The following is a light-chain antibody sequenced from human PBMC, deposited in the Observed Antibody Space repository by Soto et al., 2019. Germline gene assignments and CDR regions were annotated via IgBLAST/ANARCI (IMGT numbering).Light chain of an antibody. V-gene: IGKV3-11*01. CDR1: QSVSGY. CDR2: DGS. Sequence: EIVFTQSPATLSFSRGERATLSCRASQSVSGYLAWYQQKPGQAPRLLIYDGSHRAAGIPSRFSGSGSGTDFTLTISGPEPEDFAVYYCQQRSNWLISFGPGTKVDIK. J-gene: IGKJ3*01. CDR3: QQRSNWLIS.